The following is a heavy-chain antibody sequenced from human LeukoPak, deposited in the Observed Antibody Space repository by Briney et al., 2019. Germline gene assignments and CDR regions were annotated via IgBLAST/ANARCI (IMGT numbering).Heavy chain of an antibody. CDR2: INQDGSAK. Sequence: GGSLRLSCAASRFTFSSYWMSWVRQAPGKGLEWVANINQDGSAKYYVDSVKGRFTISRDNAKNSLYLQMNSLRAEDTAVYYCARDIVVVPAAIQDYYYYYGMDVWGQGTTVTVSS. V-gene: IGHV3-7*01. D-gene: IGHD2-2*02. J-gene: IGHJ6*02. CDR1: RFTFSSYW. CDR3: ARDIVVVPAAIQDYYYYYGMDV.